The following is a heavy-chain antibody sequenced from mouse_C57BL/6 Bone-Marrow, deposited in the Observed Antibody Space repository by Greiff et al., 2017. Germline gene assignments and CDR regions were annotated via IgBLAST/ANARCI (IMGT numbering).Heavy chain of an antibody. J-gene: IGHJ2*01. CDR2: ISSGGSYT. CDR1: GFTFSSYG. CDR3: ARRGTSFDY. V-gene: IGHV5-6*02. D-gene: IGHD2-14*01. Sequence: EVMLVESGGDLVKPGGSLKLSCAASGFTFSSYGMSWVRQTPDKRLEWVATISSGGSYTYYPDSVKGRFTISRDNAKNTLYLQMSSLKSEDTAMYYCARRGTSFDYWGQGTTLTVSS.